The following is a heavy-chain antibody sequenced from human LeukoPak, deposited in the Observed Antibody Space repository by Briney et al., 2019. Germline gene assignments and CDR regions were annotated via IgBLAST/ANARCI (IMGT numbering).Heavy chain of an antibody. D-gene: IGHD6-19*01. CDR3: AKDRRDSSGWSTHFDY. CDR2: ISGSGGST. CDR1: GFTFSSYA. Sequence: GGSLRLSCAASGFTFSSYAMSWVRQAPGKGLEWVSAISGSGGSTYYADSVKGRFTISRDNSKNTLYLQMNSLRAEDTAVYYCAKDRRDSSGWSTHFDYWGQGTLVTVSS. J-gene: IGHJ4*02. V-gene: IGHV3-23*01.